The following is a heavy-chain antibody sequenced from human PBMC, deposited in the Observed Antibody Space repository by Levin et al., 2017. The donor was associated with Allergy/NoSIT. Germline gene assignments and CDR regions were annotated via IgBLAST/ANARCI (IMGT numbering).Heavy chain of an antibody. D-gene: IGHD5-12*01. V-gene: IGHV3-7*02. Sequence: GGSLRLSCAASGFAFSSYWMNWVRQAPGKGLEWVATIKKDGSEKYYADSVEGRFSVSRDNAKNSLYLEMNSLRTEDTAVYYCASHRIQWPPIDISGYYCDYWGQGTLVTVSS. CDR2: IKKDGSEK. CDR3: ASHRIQWPPIDISGYYCDY. J-gene: IGHJ4*02. CDR1: GFAFSSYW.